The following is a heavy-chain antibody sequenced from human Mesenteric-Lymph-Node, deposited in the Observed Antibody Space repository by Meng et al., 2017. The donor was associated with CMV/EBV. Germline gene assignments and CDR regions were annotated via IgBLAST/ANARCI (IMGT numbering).Heavy chain of an antibody. J-gene: IGHJ4*03. CDR3: TRCGINCYLDY. Sequence: GSLRLSCTVSGFSAGDSYMTWVRQAPGKGLEWVGFIRSKNSGGTTEYAASVKARFTISRDESNSVAYLQMNSLRIEDTAVYYCTRCGINCYLDYWGQGTLVTVSS. CDR2: IRSKNSGGTT. D-gene: IGHD2-15*01. CDR1: GFSAGDSY. V-gene: IGHV3-49*04.